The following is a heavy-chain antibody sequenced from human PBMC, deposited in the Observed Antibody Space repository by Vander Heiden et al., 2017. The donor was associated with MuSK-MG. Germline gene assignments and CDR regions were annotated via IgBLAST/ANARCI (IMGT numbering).Heavy chain of an antibody. J-gene: IGHJ6*03. D-gene: IGHD3-10*01. Sequence: QVQLQESGPGLVKPSETLPPTCPVSGGSISRSSNYWGWIREPPGKGLEGLGCVYYSGSTSYNRSLKSRRTISVDTSKNQFSLKLSSVTAADTAVYYCARHPNYYGSGSYLYYHYYMDVWGKGTTVTVSS. CDR3: ARHPNYYGSGSYLYYHYYMDV. V-gene: IGHV4-39*01. CDR1: GGSISRSSNY. CDR2: VYYSGST.